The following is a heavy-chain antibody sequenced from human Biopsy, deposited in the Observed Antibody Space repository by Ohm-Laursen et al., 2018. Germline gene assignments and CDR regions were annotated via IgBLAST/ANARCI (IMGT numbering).Heavy chain of an antibody. CDR2: IKWNSGKI. Sequence: SLRLSCTAPGFNLGDYAMHWVRHVPGKGLEWVSGIKWNSGKIDYADSVKGRFTIPRDNAKNSLYLHMNSLRTEDSAFYYCARDTGTMVRGVLYQWGQGTQVTVSS. J-gene: IGHJ4*02. D-gene: IGHD3-10*01. CDR3: ARDTGTMVRGVLYQ. V-gene: IGHV3-9*01. CDR1: GFNLGDYA.